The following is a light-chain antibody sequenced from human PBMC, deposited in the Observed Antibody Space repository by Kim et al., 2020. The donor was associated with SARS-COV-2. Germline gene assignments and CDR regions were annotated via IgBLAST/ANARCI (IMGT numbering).Light chain of an antibody. CDR1: SSDVGGYNY. CDR3: SSYTSSSTYV. CDR2: DVS. V-gene: IGLV2-14*03. Sequence: QSITITCTGTSSDVGGYNYVSWYQQHPAKAPKLMIYDVSNRPSGVSNRFSGSKSGNTASLTISGLQAEDEADYYCSSYTSSSTYVFGTGTKVTVL. J-gene: IGLJ1*01.